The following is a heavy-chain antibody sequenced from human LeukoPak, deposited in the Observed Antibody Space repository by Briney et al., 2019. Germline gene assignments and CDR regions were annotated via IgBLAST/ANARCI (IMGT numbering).Heavy chain of an antibody. CDR2: INPNSGGT. CDR1: GYTFTSYD. D-gene: IGHD2-21*02. Sequence: ASVKVSCKASGYTFTSYDINWVRQATGQGLEWMGWINPNSGGTNYAQKFQGRVTMTRDTSISTAYMELSRLRSDDAAVYYCASGYCGGDCYTFDYWGQGTLVTVSS. CDR3: ASGYCGGDCYTFDY. V-gene: IGHV1-2*02. J-gene: IGHJ4*02.